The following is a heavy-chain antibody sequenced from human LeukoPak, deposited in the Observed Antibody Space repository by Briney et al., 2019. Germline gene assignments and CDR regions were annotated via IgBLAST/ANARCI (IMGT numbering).Heavy chain of an antibody. CDR1: GGPISSGTYY. J-gene: IGHJ4*02. Sequence: PSETLSLTCTVSGGPISSGTYYWSWIRQPAGKGLEWVGRIYTSGSTNYNPSLKSRVTISVDTSKNQFSLKLSSVTAADTAVYYCARDQDGDYLFDYWGQGTQVTVAS. V-gene: IGHV4-61*02. D-gene: IGHD4-17*01. CDR2: IYTSGST. CDR3: ARDQDGDYLFDY.